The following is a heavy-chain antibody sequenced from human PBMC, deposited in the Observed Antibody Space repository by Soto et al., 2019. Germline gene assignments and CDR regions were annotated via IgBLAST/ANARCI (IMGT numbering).Heavy chain of an antibody. J-gene: IGHJ6*02. CDR3: ARDIATRWGRDA. CDR2: INGGNGDT. V-gene: IGHV1-3*01. CDR1: GYTFTYYS. Sequence: QVQLVQSGAEVKKPGASVTVSCKASGYTFTYYSTHWVRQAPGQRLEWMGCINGGNGDTKYSQKFQGRVTITRDTSASTAYMELSSLRPEDSAVYYCARDIATRWGRDAWGQGTTVTVSS. D-gene: IGHD6-6*01.